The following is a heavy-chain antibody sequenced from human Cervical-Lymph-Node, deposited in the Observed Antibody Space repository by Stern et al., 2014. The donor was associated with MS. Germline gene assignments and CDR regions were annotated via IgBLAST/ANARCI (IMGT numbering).Heavy chain of an antibody. CDR3: ARDYEDTSMLFDH. J-gene: IGHJ4*02. CDR1: GFTFSNYG. D-gene: IGHD2-8*01. Sequence: VQLVESGGAVVQPGRSLRLSCAASGFTFSNYGMHWVRQAPGKGLEWVTVISYDGNHKYYAASVKGRFTISRGNSKNTLHLQMNSVTPDDTAIYYCARDYEDTSMLFDHWGQGTLVTVSS. CDR2: ISYDGNHK. V-gene: IGHV3-30*03.